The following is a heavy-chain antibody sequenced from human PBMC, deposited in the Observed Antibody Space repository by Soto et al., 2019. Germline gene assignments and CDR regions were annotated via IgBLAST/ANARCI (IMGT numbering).Heavy chain of an antibody. V-gene: IGHV3-49*04. J-gene: IGHJ4*02. CDR1: GFTFGDYA. D-gene: IGHD2-21*01. CDR3: SRNVIANY. CDR2: IRSKAYGATT. Sequence: GVLRLSCTTSGFTFGDYAMSWVRQAPGKGLEWVGFIRSKAYGATTEYAASVKGRFTISRDDSKSIAYLQMNSLQTEDTAAYFCSRNVIANYWGQGTLVTVSS.